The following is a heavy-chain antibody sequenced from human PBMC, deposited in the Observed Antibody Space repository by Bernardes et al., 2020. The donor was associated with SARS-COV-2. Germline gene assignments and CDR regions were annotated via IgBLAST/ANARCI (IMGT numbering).Heavy chain of an antibody. CDR3: ARGFVQMRTIFNLPSGLSAVEDY. D-gene: IGHD3-9*01. CDR1: GYTFTSYD. Sequence: ASVKVSCKASGYTFTSYDINWVRQATGQGLEWMGWMNPNSGNTGYAQKFQGRVTMTRNTSISTAYMELSSLRSEDTAVYYCARGFVQMRTIFNLPSGLSAVEDYWGQGTLVTVSS. CDR2: MNPNSGNT. J-gene: IGHJ4*02. V-gene: IGHV1-8*01.